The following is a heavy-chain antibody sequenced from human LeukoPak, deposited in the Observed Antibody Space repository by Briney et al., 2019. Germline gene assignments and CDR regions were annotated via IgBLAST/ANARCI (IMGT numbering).Heavy chain of an antibody. CDR3: ARGTTVNTLD. Sequence: SETLSLTCTVSGDSISSFYCSWIRQPPGKGLELVGYIHYTVSTNYNPSLKSRVTISLDTYKKQFSLKLSSVTAADTAVYYCARGTTVNTLDWGQGTLVTVSS. D-gene: IGHD4-17*01. V-gene: IGHV4-59*01. CDR2: IHYTVST. CDR1: GDSISSFY. J-gene: IGHJ4*02.